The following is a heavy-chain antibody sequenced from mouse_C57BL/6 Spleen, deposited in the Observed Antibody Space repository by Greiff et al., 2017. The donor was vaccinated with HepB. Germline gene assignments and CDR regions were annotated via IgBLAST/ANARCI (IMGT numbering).Heavy chain of an antibody. CDR2: ISSGGDYI. CDR3: TRDGTSNWYFDV. D-gene: IGHD3-3*01. J-gene: IGHJ1*03. CDR1: GFTFSSYA. V-gene: IGHV5-9-1*02. Sequence: EVHLVESGGGLVKPGGSLKLSCAASGFTFSSYAMSWVRQTPEKRLEWVAYISSGGDYIYYADTVKGRFTISRDNARNTLYLQMSSLKSEDTAMYYCTRDGTSNWYFDVWGTGTTVTVSS.